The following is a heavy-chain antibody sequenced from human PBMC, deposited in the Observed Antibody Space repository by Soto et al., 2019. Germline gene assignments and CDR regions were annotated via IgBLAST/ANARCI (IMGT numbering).Heavy chain of an antibody. V-gene: IGHV3-7*01. CDR1: GFTFSDYW. J-gene: IGHJ4*02. CDR3: ARDKDPGRFGKIAHY. CDR2: IKQDGSEK. D-gene: IGHD3-10*01. Sequence: EVQLVESGGGLVQPGGSLRLSCAASGFTFSDYWMSWVRQAPGKGLEWVANIKQDGSEKYYVDSVKGRFTISRDNAKSSLYLQMNSLRAEDTAVYYCARDKDPGRFGKIAHYWGQGTLVTVSS.